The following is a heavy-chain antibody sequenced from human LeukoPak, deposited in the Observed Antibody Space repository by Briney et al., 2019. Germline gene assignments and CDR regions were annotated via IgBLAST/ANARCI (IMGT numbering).Heavy chain of an antibody. Sequence: PGGSLRLSCAASGFTLSSFGMVWGRQAPGKGLEWGTLMWYDGRNKYYADSVKGRFTISRENSKKPVYLQMNSVRGEDTAVYYCASVGDMEAFDIWGQGTRVTVSS. V-gene: IGHV3-33*01. CDR1: GFTLSSFG. CDR2: MWYDGRNK. D-gene: IGHD3-16*01. CDR3: ASVGDMEAFDI. J-gene: IGHJ3*02.